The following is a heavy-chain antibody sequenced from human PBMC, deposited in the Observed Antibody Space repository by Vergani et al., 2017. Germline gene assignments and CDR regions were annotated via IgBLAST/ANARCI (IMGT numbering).Heavy chain of an antibody. J-gene: IGHJ4*02. Sequence: QVQLVESGGGVVQPGRSLRLSCAASGFTFSSYAMHWVRQAPGKGLEWVAVISYDGSNKYYAVSVKGRFTISRDNSKNTLYLQMNSLRAEDTAVYYCARTYYDSSGYYFRPPQGDYWGQGTLVTVSS. D-gene: IGHD3-22*01. CDR3: ARTYYDSSGYYFRPPQGDY. V-gene: IGHV3-30-3*01. CDR2: ISYDGSNK. CDR1: GFTFSSYA.